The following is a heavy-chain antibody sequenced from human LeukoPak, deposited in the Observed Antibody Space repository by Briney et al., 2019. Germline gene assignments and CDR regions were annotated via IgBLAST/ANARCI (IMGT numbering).Heavy chain of an antibody. CDR3: VRDKDGYNF. D-gene: IGHD5-24*01. Sequence: PGGSLRPSCAASGFTFNTYFIHWVRQAPGKGLVWVSRIDIDGKSTTYADSVKGRFTISRDNAKNMLYLQMNSLRAEDTAVYYCVRDKDGYNFWGQGTLVSVSS. J-gene: IGHJ4*02. V-gene: IGHV3-74*01. CDR2: IDIDGKST. CDR1: GFTFNTYF.